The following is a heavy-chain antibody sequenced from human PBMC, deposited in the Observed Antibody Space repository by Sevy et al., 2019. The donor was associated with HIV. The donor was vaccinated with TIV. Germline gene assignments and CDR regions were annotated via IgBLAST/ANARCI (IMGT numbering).Heavy chain of an antibody. J-gene: IGHJ3*02. CDR3: ARSTWGYCSSTSCYRVAFDI. V-gene: IGHV4-4*07. CDR2: IYTSGST. CDR1: GGSISSYY. D-gene: IGHD2-2*01. Sequence: SETLSLTCTVSGGSISSYYWSWIRQPAGKGLEWIGRIYTSGSTNYNPPLKSRVTMSVDTSKNQFSLKLSSVTAADTAVYYCARSTWGYCSSTSCYRVAFDIWGQGTMVTVSS.